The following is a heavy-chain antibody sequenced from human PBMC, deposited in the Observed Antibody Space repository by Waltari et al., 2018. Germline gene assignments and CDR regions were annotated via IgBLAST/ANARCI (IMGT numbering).Heavy chain of an antibody. CDR2: INAGNGNT. Sequence: QVQLVQSGAEVKKPGASVKVSCKASGYTFTSYAMHWVRQAPGQRLEWMGWINAGNGNTKYSQKFQGRVPITRDTSASTAYMELSSLRSEDTAVYYCARDPPRYSSSAGPFDYWGQGTLVTVSS. V-gene: IGHV1-3*01. CDR3: ARDPPRYSSSAGPFDY. CDR1: GYTFTSYA. J-gene: IGHJ4*02. D-gene: IGHD6-6*01.